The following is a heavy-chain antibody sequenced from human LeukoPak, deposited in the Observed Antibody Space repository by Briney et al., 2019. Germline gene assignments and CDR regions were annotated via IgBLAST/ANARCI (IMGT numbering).Heavy chain of an antibody. D-gene: IGHD4-17*01. V-gene: IGHV3-30*02. J-gene: IGHJ4*02. CDR1: GFTFSSYG. CDR2: IWYDGSNK. CDR3: ATPTEKMTTVTPPAY. Sequence: GGSLRLSCAASGFTFSSYGMHWVRQAPGKGLEWVAVIWYDGSNKYYADSVKGRFTISRDNSKNTLYLQMNSLRAEDTAVYYCATPTEKMTTVTPPAYWGQGTLVTVSS.